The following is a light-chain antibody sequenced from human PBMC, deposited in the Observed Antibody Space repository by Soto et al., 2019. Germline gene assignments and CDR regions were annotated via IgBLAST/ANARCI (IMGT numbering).Light chain of an antibody. V-gene: IGKV3-15*01. J-gene: IGKJ5*01. CDR3: QQYNDWPSIT. Sequence: EIEMTQSPATLSVSPGEGATLSCRASQSVSSYLAWYQQKPGQAPRLLIYGASTRAAGIPARFSGSGSGTEFTLTIRGLQSEDFAAYYCQQYNDWPSITFGQGTRLEIK. CDR1: QSVSSY. CDR2: GAS.